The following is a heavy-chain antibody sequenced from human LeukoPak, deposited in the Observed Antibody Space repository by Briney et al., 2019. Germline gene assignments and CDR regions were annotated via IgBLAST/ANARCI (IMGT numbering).Heavy chain of an antibody. CDR1: GYTFTGYY. D-gene: IGHD3-22*01. V-gene: IGHV1-2*02. J-gene: IGHJ4*02. CDR3: ARDRLVLRGYGTLHFDY. Sequence: ASANVSCKASGYTFTGYYMHWVRQAPGQGLEWMGWINPNSGGTNYAQKFQGRVTMTRDTSISTAYMELSRLRSDDTAVYYCARDRLVLRGYGTLHFDYWGQGTLVTVSS. CDR2: INPNSGGT.